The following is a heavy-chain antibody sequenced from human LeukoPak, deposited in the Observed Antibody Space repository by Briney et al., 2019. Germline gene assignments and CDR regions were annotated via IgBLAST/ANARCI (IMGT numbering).Heavy chain of an antibody. CDR1: GYTFTNYD. CDR3: TRSLLGAGVYFDL. CDR2: MNTETGDT. D-gene: IGHD1-26*01. Sequence: ASVKVSCKASGYTFTNYDINWGRQATGHGPEWMGWMNTETGDTGYAQKFQGRVTMTRDTSMITAYMKLTSLRSEDTAVYYCTRSLLGAGVYFDLWGRGNQVTVSS. V-gene: IGHV1-8*01. J-gene: IGHJ2*01.